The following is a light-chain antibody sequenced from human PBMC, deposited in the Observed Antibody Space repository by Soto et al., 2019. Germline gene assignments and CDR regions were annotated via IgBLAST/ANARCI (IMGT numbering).Light chain of an antibody. CDR2: WAS. J-gene: IGKJ4*01. V-gene: IGKV4-1*01. CDR3: QQFYCTPLT. CDR1: QSVLYSSTNKNY. Sequence: DIVMTQSPDSLAVSLGERATINCKSSQSVLYSSTNKNYLAWYQQKPGQPPKLLIYWASTRESGVPDRFSGSGSGTDFTLTISGLQAEDVAVYYCQQFYCTPLTFGGGTKVEIK.